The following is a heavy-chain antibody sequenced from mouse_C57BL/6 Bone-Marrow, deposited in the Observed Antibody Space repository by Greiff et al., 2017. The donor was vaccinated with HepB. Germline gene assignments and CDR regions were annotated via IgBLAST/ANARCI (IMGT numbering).Heavy chain of an antibody. V-gene: IGHV1-50*01. J-gene: IGHJ2*01. CDR2: IDPSDSYT. CDR1: GYTFTSYW. CDR3: ALYYGNYGYFDY. Sequence: QVQLQQPGAELVKPGASVKLSCKASGYTFTSYWMQWVKQRPGQGLEWIGEIDPSDSYTNYNQKFKGKATLTVDTSSSTAYMQLSSLTYEDSAVYYCALYYGNYGYFDYWGQGTTLTVSS. D-gene: IGHD2-1*01.